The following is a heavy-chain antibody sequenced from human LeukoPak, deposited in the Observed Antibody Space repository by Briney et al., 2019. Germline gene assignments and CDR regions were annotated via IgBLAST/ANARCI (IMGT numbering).Heavy chain of an antibody. CDR3: ARDGSGEWPIGY. V-gene: IGHV3-53*01. D-gene: IGHD3-10*01. J-gene: IGHJ4*02. Sequence: GGSLRLSCAASGFNVRDNYMSWIRQAPGKGLEWVSVIYRDGSTYYADSVKGRFTISRDNSKSTLSLQMNSLRAEDTAVYYCARDGSGEWPIGYWGQGTLVTVSS. CDR2: IYRDGST. CDR1: GFNVRDNY.